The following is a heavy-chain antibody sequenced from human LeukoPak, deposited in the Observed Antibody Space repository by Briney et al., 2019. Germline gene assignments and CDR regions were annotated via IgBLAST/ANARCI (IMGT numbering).Heavy chain of an antibody. CDR2: ISSNGGST. V-gene: IGHV3-64*01. CDR3: ARSVTTVTTGLDY. Sequence: GGSLRLSCAASGFTFSSYAMHWVRQAPGKGLEYVSAISSNGGSTYYANSVKGRFTISRDNSKNTLYLQMGSLGAEDMAVYYCARSVTTVTTGLDYWGQGTLVTVSP. CDR1: GFTFSSYA. J-gene: IGHJ4*02. D-gene: IGHD4-17*01.